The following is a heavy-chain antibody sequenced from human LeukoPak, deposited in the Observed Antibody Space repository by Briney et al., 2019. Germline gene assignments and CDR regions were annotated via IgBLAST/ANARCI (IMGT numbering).Heavy chain of an antibody. CDR2: IWYDGSNK. J-gene: IGHJ4*02. D-gene: IGHD5-12*01. CDR1: GFTFSSYG. V-gene: IGHV3-33*01. Sequence: PGGSLRLSCAASGFTFSSYGMHWVRQAPGKGLEWVAVIWYDGSNKYYADSVKGRFTISRDNSKNTLYLQMNSLRAEDTAAYYCARDGDIVATISLDYWGQGTLVTVSS. CDR3: ARDGDIVATISLDY.